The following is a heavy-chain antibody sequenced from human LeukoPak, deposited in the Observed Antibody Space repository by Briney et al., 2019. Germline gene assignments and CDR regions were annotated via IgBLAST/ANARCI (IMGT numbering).Heavy chain of an antibody. CDR3: ARYDYVWAFDI. CDR1: GGSISSGDYY. V-gene: IGHV4-30-4*01. CDR2: IYYSGST. J-gene: IGHJ3*02. Sequence: SETLSLTRTVSGGSISSGDYYWSWIRQPPGKGLEWIGYIYYSGSTYYNPSLKSRVTISVDTSKNQFSLKLSSVTAADTAVYYCARYDYVWAFDIWGQGTMVTVSS. D-gene: IGHD3-16*01.